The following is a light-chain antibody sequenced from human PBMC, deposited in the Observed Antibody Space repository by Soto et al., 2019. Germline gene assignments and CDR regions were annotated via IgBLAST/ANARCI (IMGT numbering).Light chain of an antibody. CDR2: GNS. CDR3: QSYDSSLSGHVV. V-gene: IGLV1-40*01. CDR1: RSNIGAGYD. J-gene: IGLJ2*01. Sequence: QSVLTQPPSVSGAPGQRVPISCTGSRSNIGAGYDVHWYQQLPGTAPKLLIYGNSNRPSGVPDRFSGSKSGTSASLAITGLQAEDEADYYCQSYDSSLSGHVVFGGGTKVTVL.